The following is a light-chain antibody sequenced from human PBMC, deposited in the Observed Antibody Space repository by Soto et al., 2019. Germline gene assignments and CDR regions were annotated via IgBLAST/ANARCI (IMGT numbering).Light chain of an antibody. CDR3: MQRIEFPLT. CDR2: TVS. CDR1: QSLLDSDDGNTY. V-gene: IGKV2-40*01. J-gene: IGKJ4*01. Sequence: DIVMTQTPLSLPVTPGEPASISCGSSQSLLDSDDGNTYLDWYLQKPGQSPQLLIYTVSYRASGVPDRFSGSGSGTDFTLKISRVEAEDVGVYYRMQRIEFPLTFGGGTKVDI.